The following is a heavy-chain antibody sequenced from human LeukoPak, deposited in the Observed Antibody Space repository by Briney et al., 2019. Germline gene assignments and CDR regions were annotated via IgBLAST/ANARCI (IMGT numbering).Heavy chain of an antibody. CDR1: GFTFSSYA. CDR2: ISGSGGST. CDR3: AKTGEMATIGDYFDY. Sequence: GGSLRLSCAASGFTFSSYAMSWVRQAPGKGLEWVSAISGSGGSTYYADSVKGRFTISRDNSKNTLYLQMNSLRAEDTAVYYSAKTGEMATIGDYFDYWGQGTLVTVSS. V-gene: IGHV3-23*01. D-gene: IGHD5-24*01. J-gene: IGHJ4*02.